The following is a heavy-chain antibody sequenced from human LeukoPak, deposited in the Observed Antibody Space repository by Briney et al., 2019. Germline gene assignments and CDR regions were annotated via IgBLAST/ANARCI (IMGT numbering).Heavy chain of an antibody. CDR3: AKGRRDGYNYPFFDS. D-gene: IGHD5-24*01. CDR1: GFTFRNSA. V-gene: IGHV3-23*01. J-gene: IGHJ4*02. Sequence: PGGSLRLSCAASGFTFRNSAMSWVRQAPGKGLEWVSNIIGNSVSTYYADFVKGRFTISRDNSNNTLFLQMNSLSADDTAIYFCAKGRRDGYNYPFFDSWGQGAWVVVPS. CDR2: IIGNSVST.